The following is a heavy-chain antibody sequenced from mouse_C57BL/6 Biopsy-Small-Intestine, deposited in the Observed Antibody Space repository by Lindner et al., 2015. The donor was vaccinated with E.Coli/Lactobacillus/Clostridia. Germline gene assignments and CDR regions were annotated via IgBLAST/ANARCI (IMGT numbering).Heavy chain of an antibody. CDR3: VGDYYGSSLQWYFDV. J-gene: IGHJ1*03. Sequence: VQLQESGAELARPGASVKLSCKASGYTFTSYGISWVKQRTGQGFEWIGEIYPRSGNTYYNEKFKGKATLTADKSSSTAYMELRSLTSEDSAVYFCVGDYYGSSLQWYFDVWGTGTTVIVSS. D-gene: IGHD1-1*01. CDR2: IYPRSGNT. CDR1: GYTFTSYG. V-gene: IGHV1-81*01.